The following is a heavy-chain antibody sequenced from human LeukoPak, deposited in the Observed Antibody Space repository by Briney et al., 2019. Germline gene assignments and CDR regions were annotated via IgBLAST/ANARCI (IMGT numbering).Heavy chain of an antibody. Sequence: GASVKVSCTASGYTFTSYGISRVRQAPGQGLEWMGWISAYNGNTNYAQNFQGTLTMTADTSTSTAYMELRGLRSDDTAVYYCARDLMYYYDSVSYHFDYWGQGTLVTVSS. CDR3: ARDLMYYYDSVSYHFDY. J-gene: IGHJ4*02. V-gene: IGHV1-18*01. D-gene: IGHD3-22*01. CDR1: GYTFTSYG. CDR2: ISAYNGNT.